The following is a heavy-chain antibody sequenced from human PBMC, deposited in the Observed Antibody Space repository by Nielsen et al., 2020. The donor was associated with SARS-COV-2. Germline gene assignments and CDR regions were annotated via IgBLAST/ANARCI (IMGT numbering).Heavy chain of an antibody. Sequence: SLKISCAASGFTFDDYAMQWVRQAPGKGLEWVSGISWNSGSIGYADSVKGRFTISRDNAKNSLYLQMNSLRAEDTALYYCAKLGDGYTPFDYWGQGTLVTVSS. D-gene: IGHD5-24*01. CDR2: ISWNSGSI. CDR3: AKLGDGYTPFDY. CDR1: GFTFDDYA. J-gene: IGHJ4*02. V-gene: IGHV3-9*01.